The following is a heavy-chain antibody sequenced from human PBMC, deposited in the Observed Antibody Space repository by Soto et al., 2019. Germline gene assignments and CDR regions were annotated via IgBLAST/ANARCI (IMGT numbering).Heavy chain of an antibody. D-gene: IGHD2-2*01. CDR1: GCTFSSYA. J-gene: IGHJ4*02. CDR3: ARSRGYCIRTSCYHDY. Sequence: SVKVSCKASGCTFSSYAISWVRQAPGQGLEWMGGIIPIFGTANYAQKFQGRVTITADESTSTAYMEMSSLRSEDTAVFYCARSRGYCIRTSCYHDYWGQGTLVTVSS. V-gene: IGHV1-69*13. CDR2: IIPIFGTA.